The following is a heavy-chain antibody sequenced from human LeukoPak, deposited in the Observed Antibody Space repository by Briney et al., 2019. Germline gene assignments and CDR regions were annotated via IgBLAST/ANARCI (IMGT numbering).Heavy chain of an antibody. Sequence: GESLKISCKASGYNFTSYWIGWVRQMPGKGLEWMGIIYPGDSDTRYSPSFQGQVTISADKSISTAYLQWSSLKASDTAMYYCARFGGSGSYYYYYMDVWGKGTTVTVSS. CDR2: IYPGDSDT. CDR3: ARFGGSGSYYYYYMDV. J-gene: IGHJ6*03. D-gene: IGHD3-10*01. V-gene: IGHV5-51*01. CDR1: GYNFTSYW.